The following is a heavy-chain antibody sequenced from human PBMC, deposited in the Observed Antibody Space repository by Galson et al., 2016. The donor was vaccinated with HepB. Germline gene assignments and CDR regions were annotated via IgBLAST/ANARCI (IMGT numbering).Heavy chain of an antibody. D-gene: IGHD3-10*01. V-gene: IGHV4-61*09. CDR2: IHTNGNT. CDR1: GGSISSGSYF. Sequence: LSLTCTVSGGSISSGSYFWTWIRQPAGRGLEWIAHIHTNGNTDYNPSLKSRLTISVDSSKNQPSLKLISVTAADTAVYYCARFAGTYGLKYWGQGALVTVSS. J-gene: IGHJ4*02. CDR3: ARFAGTYGLKY.